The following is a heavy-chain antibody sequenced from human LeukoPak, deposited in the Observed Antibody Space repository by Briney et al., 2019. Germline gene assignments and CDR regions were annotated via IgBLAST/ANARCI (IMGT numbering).Heavy chain of an antibody. CDR1: GFTFSSSA. V-gene: IGHV3-23*01. CDR2: IGTRGDRT. CDR3: ARDRPYFDY. Sequence: GGSLRPSCSASGFTFSSSAMSWVRQAPGKGLEWVSAIGTRGDRTFYADSVKGWFTISRDNSKNTLYLQMNSLRAEDTAVYYCARDRPYFDYWGQGTLVTVSS. J-gene: IGHJ4*02.